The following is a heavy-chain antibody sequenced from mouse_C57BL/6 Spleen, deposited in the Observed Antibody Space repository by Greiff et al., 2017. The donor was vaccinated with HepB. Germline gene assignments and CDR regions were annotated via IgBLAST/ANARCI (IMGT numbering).Heavy chain of an antibody. Sequence: QVQLQQPGAELVRPGSSVKLSCKASGYTFTSYWMHWVKQRPIQGLEWIGNIDPSDSETHYNQKFKDKATLTVDKSSSTAYMQLSSLTSEDSAVYYCARGGAQALYAMDYWGQGTSVTVSS. J-gene: IGHJ4*01. CDR2: IDPSDSET. V-gene: IGHV1-52*01. CDR1: GYTFTSYW. CDR3: ARGGAQALYAMDY. D-gene: IGHD3-2*02.